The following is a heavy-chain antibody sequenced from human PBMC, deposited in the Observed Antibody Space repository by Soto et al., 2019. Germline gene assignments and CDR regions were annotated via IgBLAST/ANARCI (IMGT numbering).Heavy chain of an antibody. V-gene: IGHV4-39*01. D-gene: IGHD1-26*01. CDR2: IYYSGST. CDR1: GGSISSSSYY. Sequence: SETLSLTCTVSGGSISSSSYYWGWIRQPPGKGLEWIGSIYYSGSTYYNPSLKSRVTISVDTSKNQFSLKLSSVTAADTAVYYCATHTRGVGAHPYYFDYWGQGTLVTVSS. CDR3: ATHTRGVGAHPYYFDY. J-gene: IGHJ4*02.